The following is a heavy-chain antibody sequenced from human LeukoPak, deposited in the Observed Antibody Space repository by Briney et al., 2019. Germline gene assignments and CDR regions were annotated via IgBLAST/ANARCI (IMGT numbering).Heavy chain of an antibody. CDR3: ARGPDYYNGSGYSYFDY. D-gene: IGHD3-22*01. J-gene: IGHJ4*02. CDR1: GFTACSNY. CDR2: IYSGGST. V-gene: IGHV3-66*01. Sequence: GGSLRLSCAASGFTACSNYMSWGRQAPGKGLEWVSVIYSGGSTYYADSVKGRFTISRDNSKNTLYLQMNSLRAEDTAVYYCARGPDYYNGSGYSYFDYWGQGTLVTVSS.